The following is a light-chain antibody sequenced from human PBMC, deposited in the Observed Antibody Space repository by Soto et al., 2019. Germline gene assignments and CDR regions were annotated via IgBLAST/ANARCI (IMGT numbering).Light chain of an antibody. CDR1: QSVNNY. CDR2: DAS. J-gene: IGKJ3*01. V-gene: IGKV3-11*01. CDR3: QQRSNWMFT. Sequence: EIVLTQSPDTLSLSPGERATLFCRASQSVNNYVAWYQQQHGQAPRLLIYDASNRASGIPARFSGGGSGTDFTLTISSLEPEDSAVYYCQQRSNWMFTFGPGTKVDIK.